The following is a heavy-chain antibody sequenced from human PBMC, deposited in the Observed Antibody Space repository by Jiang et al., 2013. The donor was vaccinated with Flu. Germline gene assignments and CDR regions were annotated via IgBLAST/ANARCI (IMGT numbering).Heavy chain of an antibody. CDR1: GFTFSSYS. D-gene: IGHD5-24*01. V-gene: IGHV3-21*01. CDR2: ISSSSSYI. Sequence: GLVKPGGSLRLSCAASGFTFSSYSMNWVRQAPGKGLEWVSSISSSSSYIYYADSVKGRFTISRDNAKNSLYLQMNSLRAEDTAVYYCASGRDGYNYHYYGMDVWGQGTTVTVSS. CDR3: ASGRDGYNYHYYGMDV. J-gene: IGHJ6*02.